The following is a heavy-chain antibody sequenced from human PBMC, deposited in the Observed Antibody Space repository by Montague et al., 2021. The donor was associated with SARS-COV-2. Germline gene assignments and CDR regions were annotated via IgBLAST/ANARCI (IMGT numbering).Heavy chain of an antibody. CDR2: INHGGST. CDR3: ARGTPGY. CDR1: GGSFSDYH. J-gene: IGHJ4*02. D-gene: IGHD2-2*03. V-gene: IGHV4-34*01. Sequence: SETLSLTCAVYGGSFSDYHWSWIRQPPGGGLEWIGRINHGGSTKYNPSLKSRVTISIATSKNQFSLKLSSVTAADTAVYYCARGTPGYWGQGTLVTVSS.